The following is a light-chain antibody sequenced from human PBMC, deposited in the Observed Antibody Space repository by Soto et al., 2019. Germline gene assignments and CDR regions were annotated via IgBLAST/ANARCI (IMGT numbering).Light chain of an antibody. CDR3: SSYSTTNTFYV. V-gene: IGLV2-14*01. Sequence: QSALTQPASVSGSPGQSITISCTGSSDDIGNYYYVSWYQQHPGRAPKLIIYEVSNRPSGVSDRLSGSKSGNTASLTISGLRAEDEADYYCSSYSTTNTFYVFGSGTQLTVL. CDR1: SDDIGNYYY. CDR2: EVS. J-gene: IGLJ7*01.